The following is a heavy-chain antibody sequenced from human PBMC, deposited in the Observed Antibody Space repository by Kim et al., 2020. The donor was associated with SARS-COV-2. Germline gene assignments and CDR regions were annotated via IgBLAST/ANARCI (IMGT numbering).Heavy chain of an antibody. CDR2: IYPGDSDT. Sequence: GESLKISCKGSGYNFITYWIAWVRQMPGKGLEWMGIIYPGDSDTRYSPSFQGQVTISADKSISTVYLQWSSLKTSDTAMYFCARHLPSGTETGAVRFDPWGQGTLVTVSS. CDR3: ARHLPSGTETGAVRFDP. J-gene: IGHJ5*02. CDR1: GYNFITYW. D-gene: IGHD1-26*01. V-gene: IGHV5-51*01.